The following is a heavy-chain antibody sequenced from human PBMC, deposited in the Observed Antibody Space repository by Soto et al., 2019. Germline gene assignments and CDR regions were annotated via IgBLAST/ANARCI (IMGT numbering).Heavy chain of an antibody. J-gene: IGHJ4*02. V-gene: IGHV3-30*18. Sequence: ESGGGVVQPGRSLRLSCVASGFTFRRYGVHWVRQAPGKGLEWVAVISYDGRKTYYAGSVKGRFTISRDDSKNTVFLQMNGLRAEDTAMYFCSKDSRANGVVVATDPFFDSWGQGTVVTVSS. D-gene: IGHD2-15*01. CDR3: SKDSRANGVVVATDPFFDS. CDR2: ISYDGRKT. CDR1: GFTFRRYG.